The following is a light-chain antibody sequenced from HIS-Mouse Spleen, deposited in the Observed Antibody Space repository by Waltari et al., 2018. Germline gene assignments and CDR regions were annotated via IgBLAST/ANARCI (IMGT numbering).Light chain of an antibody. J-gene: IGKJ3*01. CDR2: AAS. V-gene: IGKV1-12*02. Sequence: DIQMTQSPSSSVASGGDRGTITCRDGQASCSWLAWYQHKPGKDPKLLIYAASSLQRWVPSRFSGSGSGTEFALTISCLQPADCATYYCQQGNSIPSFTLVTLDPATKVAI. CDR3: QQGNSIPSFTLVT. CDR1: QASCSW.